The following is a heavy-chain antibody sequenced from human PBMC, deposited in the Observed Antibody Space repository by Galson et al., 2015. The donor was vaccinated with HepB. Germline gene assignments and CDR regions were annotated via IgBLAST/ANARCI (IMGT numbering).Heavy chain of an antibody. Sequence: SLRLSCAASGFTFSSYGMHWVRQAPGKGLEWVAVIWYDGSNKYYADSVKGRFTISRDNSKNTLYLQMNSLRAEDTAVYYCARDIAPVWNTVTMTFDYWGQGTLVTVSS. CDR1: GFTFSSYG. CDR3: ARDIAPVWNTVTMTFDY. CDR2: IWYDGSNK. J-gene: IGHJ4*02. D-gene: IGHD4-17*01. V-gene: IGHV3-33*01.